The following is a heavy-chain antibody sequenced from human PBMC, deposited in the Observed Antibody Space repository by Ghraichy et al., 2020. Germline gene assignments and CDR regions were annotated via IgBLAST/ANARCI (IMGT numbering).Heavy chain of an antibody. CDR1: GFVFRTFG. D-gene: IGHD5-18*01. CDR2: IEFDGHIK. CDR3: AKPLVDTAPRHFDS. V-gene: IGHV3-30*02. J-gene: IGHJ4*02. Sequence: GGSLRLSCAASGFVFRTFGMYWVRQAPGKGLEWVAFIEFDGHIKYYSDSVRGRFTVSRDNSMNTLYLQMDSLTTADTAVYFCAKPLVDTAPRHFDSWGQGTPVTVSS.